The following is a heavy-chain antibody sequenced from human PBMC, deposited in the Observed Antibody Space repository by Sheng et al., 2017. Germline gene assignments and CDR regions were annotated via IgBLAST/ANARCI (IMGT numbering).Heavy chain of an antibody. CDR3: ARGRDVVPAAEGV. CDR1: GATFSSFS. V-gene: IGHV1-69*13. D-gene: IGHD2-2*01. CDR2: IIPIFDSA. Sequence: QVHLVQSGAEVKKPESSVKISCKLSGATFSSFSVSWVRQAPGQGLEWMGAIIPIFDSAYYAQKFQGRVIITADLSTLTAYMELSGLRYDDTAVYYCARGRDVVPAAEGVWGQGTTVIVSS. J-gene: IGHJ6*02.